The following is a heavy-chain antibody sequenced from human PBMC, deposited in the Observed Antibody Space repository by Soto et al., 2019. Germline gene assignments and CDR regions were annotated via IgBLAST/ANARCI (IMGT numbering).Heavy chain of an antibody. CDR3: ARDYCSTSSCYDY. CDR2: IWYDGSKT. J-gene: IGHJ4*02. V-gene: IGHV3-33*01. CDR1: GFTFSNYG. D-gene: IGHD2-2*01. Sequence: PGGSLRLSCTTSGFTFSNYGMHWVRQAPGKGLEWVAAIWYDGSKTYYADSVRGRVTISRDPSKKTVHLQMNSLTAGDTALYYCARDYCSTSSCYDYWGQGNMVTVSS.